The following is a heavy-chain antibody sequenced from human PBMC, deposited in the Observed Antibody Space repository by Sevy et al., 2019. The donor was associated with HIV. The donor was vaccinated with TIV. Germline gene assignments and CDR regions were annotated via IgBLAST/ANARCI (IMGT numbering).Heavy chain of an antibody. CDR2: ISFDGSDK. CDR1: GFDFSTYD. Sequence: GGSLRLSCAASGFDFSTYDMHWVRQAPGKGLEWVAFISFDGSDKWYVDSVKGRFTISGDNSKNTLYVQMNTLRDEDTAVYYCAKRERSYYDSSGNYDAFDVWGQGTSVTVSS. V-gene: IGHV3-33*03. D-gene: IGHD3-22*01. CDR3: AKRERSYYDSSGNYDAFDV. J-gene: IGHJ3*01.